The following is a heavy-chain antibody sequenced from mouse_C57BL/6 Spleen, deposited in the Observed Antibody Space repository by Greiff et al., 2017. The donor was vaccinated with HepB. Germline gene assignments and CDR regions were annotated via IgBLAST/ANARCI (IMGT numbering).Heavy chain of an antibody. CDR1: GYAFSSYW. CDR2: IYPGDGDT. V-gene: IGHV1-80*01. CDR3: ARRAITTVVATNWYFDV. J-gene: IGHJ1*03. D-gene: IGHD1-1*01. Sequence: VQLKQSGAELVKPGASVKISCKASGYAFSSYWMNWVKQRPGKGLEWIGQIYPGDGDTNYNGKFKGKATLTADKSSSTAYMQLSSLTSEDSAVYFCARRAITTVVATNWYFDVWGTGTTVTVSS.